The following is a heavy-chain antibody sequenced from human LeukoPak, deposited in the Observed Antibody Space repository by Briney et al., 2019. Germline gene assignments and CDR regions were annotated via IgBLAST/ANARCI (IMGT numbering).Heavy chain of an antibody. V-gene: IGHV3-64D*06. J-gene: IGHJ4*02. Sequence: GGSLRLSCSASGFTFSSYAMHWVRQAPGKGLEYVSAISSNGGSTYYADSVKGRFTISRDNSKNTLYLQMSSLRAEDTAVYYCVTDRRGILVRGTTFDYWGQGTLVTVSS. CDR2: ISSNGGST. CDR3: VTDRRGILVRGTTFDY. D-gene: IGHD3-10*01. CDR1: GFTFSSYA.